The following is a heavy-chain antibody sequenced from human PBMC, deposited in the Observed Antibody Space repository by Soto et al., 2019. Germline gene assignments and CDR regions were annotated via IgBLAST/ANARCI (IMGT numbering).Heavy chain of an antibody. Sequence: EVQLLESGGGLVQPGGSLRLSCAASGFTFSSYAMSWVRQAPGKGLEWVSAISGSGGSTYYADSVKGRFTISRDNSKNTLYLQMNSLRAEDTAVYYCAKDQILAVPRGEDDLRFGWGQGTLVTVSS. CDR1: GFTFSSYA. CDR3: AKDQILAVPRGEDDLRFG. J-gene: IGHJ4*02. CDR2: ISGSGGST. V-gene: IGHV3-23*01. D-gene: IGHD3-10*01.